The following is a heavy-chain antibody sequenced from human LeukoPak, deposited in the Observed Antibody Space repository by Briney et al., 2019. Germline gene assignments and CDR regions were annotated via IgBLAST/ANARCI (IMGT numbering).Heavy chain of an antibody. CDR1: GGSISSYY. V-gene: IGHV4-59*01. J-gene: IGHJ3*02. Sequence: PSETLSLTCTVSGGSISSYYWSWIRQPPGKGLEWIGYIYYSGSTNYNPSLKSRATISVDTSKNQFSLKLSSVTAADTAVYYCAREGNGGSYHLTADAFDIWGQGAMVTVSS. D-gene: IGHD1-26*01. CDR2: IYYSGST. CDR3: AREGNGGSYHLTADAFDI.